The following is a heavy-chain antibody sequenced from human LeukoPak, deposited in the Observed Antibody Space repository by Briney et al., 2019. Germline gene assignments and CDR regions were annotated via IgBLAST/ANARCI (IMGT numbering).Heavy chain of an antibody. J-gene: IGHJ4*02. CDR1: GYTFTAYY. Sequence: ASVKVSCEASGYTFTAYYIQWVRQAPGQGLEWMGWLNPNSGDTNYAQKFQGRVSMTRDSSISTAYMDLSDLRSDDTAVYSCARGRNIEMTTMSGGSDYWGQGTLVTVSS. CDR2: LNPNSGDT. V-gene: IGHV1-2*02. CDR3: ARGRNIEMTTMSGGSDY. D-gene: IGHD5-24*01.